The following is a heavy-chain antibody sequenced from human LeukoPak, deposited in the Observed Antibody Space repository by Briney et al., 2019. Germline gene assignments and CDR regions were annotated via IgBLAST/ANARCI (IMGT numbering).Heavy chain of an antibody. J-gene: IGHJ6*02. D-gene: IGHD2-15*01. CDR1: GFTFSNYP. Sequence: GGSLRLSCSASGFTFSNYPMHWVRQAPGKGLEFVSSIGTDGGNTYYADSVKGRFTISRDNSKNTLYPQMNSLRAEDTAVYYCARDLVGCSGGSCYDHYYYGMDVWGQGTTVTVSS. V-gene: IGHV3-64*04. CDR3: ARDLVGCSGGSCYDHYYYGMDV. CDR2: IGTDGGNT.